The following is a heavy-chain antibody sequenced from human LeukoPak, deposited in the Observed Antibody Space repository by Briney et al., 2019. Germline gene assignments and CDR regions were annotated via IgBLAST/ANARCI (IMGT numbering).Heavy chain of an antibody. D-gene: IGHD4-17*01. V-gene: IGHV5-51*01. J-gene: IGHJ6*02. Sequence: GESLKISCKGSGYSFTSYWIGWVRQMPGKGLEWMGIIYPGDSDTRYSPSFQGQVTISADKSISTAYLRWSSLKASDTAMYYCASTSDYAPYYYGMDVWGQGTTVTVSS. CDR2: IYPGDSDT. CDR3: ASTSDYAPYYYGMDV. CDR1: GYSFTSYW.